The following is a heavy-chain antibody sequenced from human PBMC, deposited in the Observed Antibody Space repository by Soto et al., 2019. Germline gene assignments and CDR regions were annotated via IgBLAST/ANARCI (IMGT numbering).Heavy chain of an antibody. CDR1: GASISRYY. CDR2: IYYSGST. CDR3: ARGRGRWELLGYWFDP. J-gene: IGHJ5*02. D-gene: IGHD1-26*01. V-gene: IGHV4-59*01. Sequence: SETLSLTCTVSGASISRYYWSWIRQPPGKGLEWIGYIYYSGSTNYNPSLKSRVTISVDTSKNQFSLKLSSVTAADTAVYYCARGRGRWELLGYWFDPWGQGTLVTVSS.